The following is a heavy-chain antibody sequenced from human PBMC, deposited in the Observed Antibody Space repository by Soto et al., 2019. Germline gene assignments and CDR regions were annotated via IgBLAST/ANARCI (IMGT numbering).Heavy chain of an antibody. CDR1: GGSISSGDYY. J-gene: IGHJ4*02. D-gene: IGHD6-13*01. V-gene: IGHV4-30-4*01. Sequence: QVQLQESGPGLVKPSQTLSLTCTVSGGSISSGDYYWSWIRQPPGKGLEWIGYIYYSGSTYYNPSLKSRVTISVDTSKNQFSLKLSSVTAADTAVYYCARVRAARSWFPYYFDYWGQVTLVTVSS. CDR2: IYYSGST. CDR3: ARVRAARSWFPYYFDY.